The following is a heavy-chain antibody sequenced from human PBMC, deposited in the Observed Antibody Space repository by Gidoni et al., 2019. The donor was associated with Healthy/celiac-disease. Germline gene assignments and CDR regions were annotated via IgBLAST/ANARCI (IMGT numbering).Heavy chain of an antibody. D-gene: IGHD3-22*01. CDR3: ARAGSDYYDTAFDY. J-gene: IGHJ4*02. Sequence: QLQLQESRPGLVKPSQTLSLTSTVSGYSVSSGSYYWSWIRRPAGKVLEWIGRIYTSGSTNYNPSRKRRVTISVDTSNNKFSLKLSSVTAADTAVYYCARAGSDYYDTAFDYWGQGTLVTVSS. CDR1: GYSVSSGSYY. CDR2: IYTSGST. V-gene: IGHV4-61*02.